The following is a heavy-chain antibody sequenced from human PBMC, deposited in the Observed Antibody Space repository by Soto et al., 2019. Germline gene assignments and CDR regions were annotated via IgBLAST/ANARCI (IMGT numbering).Heavy chain of an antibody. J-gene: IGHJ5*02. CDR1: GFTFSNYS. CDR2: ISSSSSAI. CDR3: ASDGGTLNWFDP. Sequence: EVQLVESGGGLVQPGGSLRLSCAASGFTFSNYSMNWVRQAPGKGLEWVSYISSSSSAIYYADSVKGRFTISRDNAKNSLYPQKNSMRDEYTAEYYCASDGGTLNWFDPWGQGTLVTVS. D-gene: IGHD1-26*01. V-gene: IGHV3-48*02.